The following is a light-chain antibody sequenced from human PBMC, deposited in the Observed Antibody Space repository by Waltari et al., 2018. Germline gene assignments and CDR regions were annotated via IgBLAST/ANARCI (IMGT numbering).Light chain of an antibody. CDR2: EAS. J-gene: IGKJ2*02. V-gene: IGKV3-20*01. Sequence: EIVLTQSPGTLSLSPGERATLSCRASQSVSNNYLAWYQQRPGQPPRHLIYEASLRATGIPDRFSGSGSGTDFTLTISRLEPEDFAVYYCEQYYSPGTFGQGTKLEIK. CDR3: EQYYSPGT. CDR1: QSVSNNY.